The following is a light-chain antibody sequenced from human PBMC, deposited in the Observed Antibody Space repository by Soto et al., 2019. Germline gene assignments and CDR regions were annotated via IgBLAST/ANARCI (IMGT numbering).Light chain of an antibody. CDR3: QQYNNWPRT. CDR2: GAP. Sequence: EIVMTQSPANLSVSPGERATLSCRASQSINSYLAWYQQKPGQAPRLLIFGAPTRAAGIPGRFSGSGSGTEFTLTISSLQSEDFAVFYCQQYNNWPRTFGQGTKVDIK. J-gene: IGKJ1*01. CDR1: QSINSY. V-gene: IGKV3-15*01.